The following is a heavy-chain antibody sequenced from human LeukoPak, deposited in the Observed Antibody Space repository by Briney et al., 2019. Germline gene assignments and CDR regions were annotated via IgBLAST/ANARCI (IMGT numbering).Heavy chain of an antibody. CDR2: IDTNTGNP. CDR1: GYTFTSYA. J-gene: IGHJ2*01. CDR3: ARASTVTTRGYWYFDL. Sequence: ASVNVSCKASGYTFTSYAMNWVRQAPGQGLEWMGWIDTNTGNPTYAQGFTGRFVFSLDTSVSTAYLQISSLKAEDTAVYYCARASTVTTRGYWYFDLWGRGTLVTVSS. V-gene: IGHV7-4-1*02. D-gene: IGHD4-11*01.